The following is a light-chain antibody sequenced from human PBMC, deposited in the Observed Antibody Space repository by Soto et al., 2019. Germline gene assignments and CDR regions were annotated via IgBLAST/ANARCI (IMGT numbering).Light chain of an antibody. J-gene: IGLJ1*01. Sequence: QSALTQPASVSGSPGQSITISCTGTSSDVGSYNLVSWYQQHPGKAPKLMIYEGSKRPSGVSNRFSGSKSGNTASLTTSGLQAKDEADYYCCSYAGSSTDVFGTGTKLTVL. V-gene: IGLV2-23*01. CDR2: EGS. CDR1: SSDVGSYNL. CDR3: CSYAGSSTDV.